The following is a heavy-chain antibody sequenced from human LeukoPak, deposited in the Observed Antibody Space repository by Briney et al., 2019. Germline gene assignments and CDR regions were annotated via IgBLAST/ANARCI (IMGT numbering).Heavy chain of an antibody. Sequence: ASVKVSCKVSGYTLTELSMHWVRQAPGKGLEWMGGFDPEVGETIYAQKFQGRVTMTEDTSTDTAYMELSSLRSEDTAVYYCARVSGYCTNGVCYPYYYYYMDVWGKGTTVTVSS. CDR2: FDPEVGET. V-gene: IGHV1-24*01. D-gene: IGHD2-8*01. J-gene: IGHJ6*03. CDR3: ARVSGYCTNGVCYPYYYYYMDV. CDR1: GYTLTELS.